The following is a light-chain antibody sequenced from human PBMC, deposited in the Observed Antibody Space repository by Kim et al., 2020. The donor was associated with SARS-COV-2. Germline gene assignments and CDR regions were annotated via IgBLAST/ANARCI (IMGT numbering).Light chain of an antibody. CDR2: AAS. CDR3: QKYNGAPWT. J-gene: IGKJ1*01. Sequence: ASVGERVTITWRASQGISKDLAWYQQKPGNAPKLLIFAASALQSGVPTRFSGSGSGTDFTLTISSLQPEDVATYYCQKYNGAPWTFGQGTKVDIK. CDR1: QGISKD. V-gene: IGKV1-27*01.